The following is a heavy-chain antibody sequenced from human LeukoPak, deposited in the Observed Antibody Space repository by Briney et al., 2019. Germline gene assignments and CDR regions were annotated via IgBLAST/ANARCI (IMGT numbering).Heavy chain of an antibody. D-gene: IGHD1-26*01. CDR2: IRYNGFNK. Sequence: GGSLRLSCAASRFTFSNYGMHLVRQAPGKGLEWVAFIRYNGFNKYYADSVKGRFTISRDNSKNTLYLQMNSLKLEDTAVYYCAKDGAGLAFDIWGQGTMVTVSS. V-gene: IGHV3-30*02. CDR3: AKDGAGLAFDI. J-gene: IGHJ3*02. CDR1: RFTFSNYG.